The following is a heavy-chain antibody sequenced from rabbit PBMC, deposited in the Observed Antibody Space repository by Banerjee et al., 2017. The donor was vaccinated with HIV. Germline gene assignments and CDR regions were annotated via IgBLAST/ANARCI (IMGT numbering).Heavy chain of an antibody. J-gene: IGHJ4*01. Sequence: QEQLEESGGDLVKPEGSLTLTCTASGFSFSNKYVMCWVRQAPGKGLEWIACIDTGSSGTTYFASWAKGRFTISKTSSTTVTLQMTSLTDADTATYFCARDLAGVIGWNFDLWGPGTLVTVS. D-gene: IGHD4-1*01. CDR2: IDTGSSGTT. CDR1: GFSFSNKYV. CDR3: ARDLAGVIGWNFDL. V-gene: IGHV1S45*01.